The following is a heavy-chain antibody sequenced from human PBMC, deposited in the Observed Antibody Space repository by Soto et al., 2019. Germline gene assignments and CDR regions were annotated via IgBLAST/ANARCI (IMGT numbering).Heavy chain of an antibody. CDR2: IIPIFGTA. J-gene: IGHJ4*02. Sequence: SVNVSCKASGGTFSSYAISWVRQAPGQGLEWMGGIIPIFGTANYAQKFQGRVTITADKSTSTAYMELSSLRSEDTAVYYCARDQLFGVAPFDYWGQGTLVTVSS. CDR3: ARDQLFGVAPFDY. D-gene: IGHD3-3*01. V-gene: IGHV1-69*06. CDR1: GGTFSSYA.